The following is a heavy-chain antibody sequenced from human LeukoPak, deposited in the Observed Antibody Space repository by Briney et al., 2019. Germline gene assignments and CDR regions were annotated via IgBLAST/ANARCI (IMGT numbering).Heavy chain of an antibody. V-gene: IGHV3-23*01. CDR1: GFTFSNYV. CDR2: IRARATDT. CDR3: ARDWQFDY. J-gene: IGHJ4*02. Sequence: GGSLRLSCAASGFTFSNYVMFWVRQAPGKGLEWVSGIRARATDTYYTDSVKGQFTISRDDSKRTLYLQMNSLRVEDTAVYYCARDWQFDYWGQGTLVTVSS.